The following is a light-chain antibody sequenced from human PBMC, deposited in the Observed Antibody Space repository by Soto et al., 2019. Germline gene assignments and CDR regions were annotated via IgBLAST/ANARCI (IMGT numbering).Light chain of an antibody. Sequence: EIVLTQSPGTLSLSPGERATLSCRASQSVSSSYLAWYQQKPGQDPRLLIYGASSRATGIPDRFSGSGSGTVFTFAFSRLEPEDFAVYYCQQYGSSWWTFGQGTKVDIK. CDR1: QSVSSSY. J-gene: IGKJ1*01. CDR3: QQYGSSWWT. CDR2: GAS. V-gene: IGKV3-20*01.